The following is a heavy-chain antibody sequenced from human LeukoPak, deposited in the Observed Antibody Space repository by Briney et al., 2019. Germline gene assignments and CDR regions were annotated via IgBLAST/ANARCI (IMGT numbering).Heavy chain of an antibody. D-gene: IGHD3-10*01. V-gene: IGHV3-66*01. CDR3: ARDRGPYGSGSIWGY. CDR2: ISSGGGT. J-gene: IGHJ4*02. Sequence: PGGSLRLSCAASGFTVNNNYMTWVRQAPGKGLQCVAIISSGGGTSYADSVKGRFTVSRDDAKNSLYLQMNSLRAEDTAVYYCARDRGPYGSGSIWGYWGQGTLVTVSS. CDR1: GFTVNNNY.